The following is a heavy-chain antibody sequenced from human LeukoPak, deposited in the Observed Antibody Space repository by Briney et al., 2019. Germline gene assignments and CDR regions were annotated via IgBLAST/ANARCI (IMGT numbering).Heavy chain of an antibody. CDR1: GFTFSSYS. J-gene: IGHJ1*01. Sequence: GGSLRLSCAASGFTFSSYSMNWVCQAPGKGLEWVSSISSSSSYIYYADSVKGRFTISRDNAKNSLYLQMNSLRAEDTAVYYCATYSSLNRREFQYWGQGTLLTVSS. CDR2: ISSSSSYI. CDR3: ATYSSLNRREFQY. D-gene: IGHD3-22*01. V-gene: IGHV3-21*01.